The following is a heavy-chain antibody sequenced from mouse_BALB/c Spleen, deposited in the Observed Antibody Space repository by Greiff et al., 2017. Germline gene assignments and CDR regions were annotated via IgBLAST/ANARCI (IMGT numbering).Heavy chain of an antibody. Sequence: VQLQQSGAELVRPGALVKLSCKASGFNIKDTYMHWVKQRPEQGLEWIGRIDPANGNTKYDPKFQGKATITADTSSNTAYLQLSSLTSEDTAVYYCARGGHYFYAMDYWGQGTSVTVSS. J-gene: IGHJ4*01. V-gene: IGHV14-3*02. CDR2: IDPANGNT. CDR1: GFNIKDTY. D-gene: IGHD1-1*01. CDR3: ARGGHYFYAMDY.